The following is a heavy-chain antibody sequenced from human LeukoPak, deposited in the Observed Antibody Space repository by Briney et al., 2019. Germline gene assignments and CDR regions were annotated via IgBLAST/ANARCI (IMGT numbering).Heavy chain of an antibody. CDR2: IYYSGST. J-gene: IGHJ4*02. CDR1: GGSISGGGYY. D-gene: IGHD4-23*01. CDR3: ARDKRDYGGNSGAGMIDY. V-gene: IGHV4-31*03. Sequence: PSQTLSLTCTVSGGSISGGGYYWSWIRQHPGKGLEWIGYIYYSGSTYYNPSLKSRVTISVDTSKNQFSLKLSSVTAADTAVYYCARDKRDYGGNSGAGMIDYWGQGTLVTVSS.